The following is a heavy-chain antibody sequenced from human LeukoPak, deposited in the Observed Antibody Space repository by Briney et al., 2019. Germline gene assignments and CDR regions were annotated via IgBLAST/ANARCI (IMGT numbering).Heavy chain of an antibody. CDR1: GGTFSSYA. CDR3: ARGLHTAGTMDV. CDR2: IIPIFGIA. V-gene: IGHV1-69*10. Sequence: SVKVSCKASGGTFSSYAISWVRQAPGQGLEWMGGIIPIFGIANYAQKFQGRVTITADKSTSTAYMELSSLRSEDTAVYYCARGLHTAGTMDVWGKGTTVTVSS. D-gene: IGHD1-1*01. J-gene: IGHJ6*03.